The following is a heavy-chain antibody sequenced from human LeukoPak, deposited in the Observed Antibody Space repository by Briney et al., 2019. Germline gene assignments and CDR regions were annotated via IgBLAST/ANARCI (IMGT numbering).Heavy chain of an antibody. Sequence: PSETLSLTCTVSGGSISSSSYYWGWIRQPPGKGLEWIGSIYYSGSTYYNPSLKSRVTISVDTSKNQFSLKLSSVTAADTAVYYCARGGSSSWYGPGAFDIWGQGTMVTVSS. CDR1: GGSISSSSYY. J-gene: IGHJ3*02. D-gene: IGHD6-13*01. CDR2: IYYSGST. CDR3: ARGGSSSWYGPGAFDI. V-gene: IGHV4-39*07.